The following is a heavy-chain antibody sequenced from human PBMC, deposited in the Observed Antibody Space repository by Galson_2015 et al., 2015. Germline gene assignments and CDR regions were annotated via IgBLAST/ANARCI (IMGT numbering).Heavy chain of an antibody. CDR2: IVVGSGNT. CDR1: GFTFTSSA. Sequence: SVKVSCKASGFTFTSSAVQWVRRARGQRLEWIGWIVVGSGNTNYAQKFQERVTITRDMSTSTAYMELSSLRSEDTAVYYCAALTIFGVVGYWGQGTLVTVSS. D-gene: IGHD3-3*01. J-gene: IGHJ4*02. CDR3: AALTIFGVVGY. V-gene: IGHV1-58*01.